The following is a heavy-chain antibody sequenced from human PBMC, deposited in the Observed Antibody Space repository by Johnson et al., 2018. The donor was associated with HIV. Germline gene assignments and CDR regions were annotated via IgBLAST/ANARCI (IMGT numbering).Heavy chain of an antibody. CDR2: ISYDGSNA. Sequence: QVQLVESGGGVVQPGGSLILSCAASGFTFSSYGMHWVRQAPGKGPEWVALISYDGSNAYYADSVKGRFTVSRDNSKNTLYLQMNSLRAEDTAVYYCARETGDDAFDIWGQGTMVTVSS. CDR3: ARETGDDAFDI. J-gene: IGHJ3*02. D-gene: IGHD7-27*01. V-gene: IGHV3-30*03. CDR1: GFTFSSYG.